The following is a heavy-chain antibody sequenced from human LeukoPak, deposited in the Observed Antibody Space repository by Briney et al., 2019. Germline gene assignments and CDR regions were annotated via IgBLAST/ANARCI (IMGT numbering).Heavy chain of an antibody. CDR1: GYSFSNDW. D-gene: IGHD2-15*01. Sequence: GESLKISCKGSGYSFSNDWTGWVRQMPGKGLEWMGIIYPGDSDTKYSPSFQGQVTISADKSISTAYLQWSSLKASDTAMYYCARRGCNGGSCYGYWGQGTLVTVSS. J-gene: IGHJ4*02. V-gene: IGHV5-51*01. CDR2: IYPGDSDT. CDR3: ARRGCNGGSCYGY.